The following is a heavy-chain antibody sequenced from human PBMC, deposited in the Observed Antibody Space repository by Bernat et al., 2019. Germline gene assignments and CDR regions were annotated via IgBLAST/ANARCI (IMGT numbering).Heavy chain of an antibody. J-gene: IGHJ5*02. CDR3: ARDAVAGSYYDFWSGYHKPNWFDP. Sequence: QVQLQESGPGLVKPSQTLSLTCTVSGGSISSGGYYWSWIRQHPGKGLEWIGYIYYSGSTYYNPSLKSRVTISVDTSKNQFSLKLSSVTVADTAVYYCARDAVAGSYYDFWSGYHKPNWFDPWGQGTLVTVSS. CDR1: GGSISSGGYY. CDR2: IYYSGST. V-gene: IGHV4-31*03. D-gene: IGHD3-3*01.